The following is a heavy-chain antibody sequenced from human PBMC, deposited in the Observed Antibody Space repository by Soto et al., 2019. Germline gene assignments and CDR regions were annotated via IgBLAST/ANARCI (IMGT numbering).Heavy chain of an antibody. J-gene: IGHJ3*02. V-gene: IGHV3-33*01. Sequence: GGSLRLSCAASGFTFSSYGMHWVRQAPGKGLEWVAVIWYDGSNKYYADSVKGRFTISRDNSKNTLYLQMNSLRAEDTAVYYCARADLGLYCSGGSCQLHAFDIWGQGTMVTVSS. CDR2: IWYDGSNK. CDR3: ARADLGLYCSGGSCQLHAFDI. CDR1: GFTFSSYG. D-gene: IGHD2-15*01.